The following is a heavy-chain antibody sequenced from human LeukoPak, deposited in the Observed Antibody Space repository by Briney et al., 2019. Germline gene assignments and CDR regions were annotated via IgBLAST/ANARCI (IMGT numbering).Heavy chain of an antibody. J-gene: IGHJ4*02. CDR3: ARFLFKPFDY. CDR1: GGSFSGYY. CDR2: INHSGST. Sequence: SETLSLTCAVYGGSFSGYYWSWIRQPPGKGLEWIGEINHSGSTNYSPSLKSRVTISVDTSKNQFSLKLSSVTAADTAVYYCARFLFKPFDYWGQGTLVTVSS. V-gene: IGHV4-34*01.